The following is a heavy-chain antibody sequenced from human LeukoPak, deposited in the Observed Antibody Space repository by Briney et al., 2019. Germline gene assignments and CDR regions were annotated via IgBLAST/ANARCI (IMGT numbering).Heavy chain of an antibody. D-gene: IGHD5-24*01. CDR3: ARDRGDGYNLDY. CDR1: GFTFSSYG. V-gene: IGHV3-48*04. CDR2: ISSSGSTI. J-gene: IGHJ4*02. Sequence: GGSLRLSCAASGFTFSSYGMYWIRQAPGKGLEWVSYISSSGSTIYYADSVKGRFTISRDNAKNSLYLQMNSLRAEDTAVYYCARDRGDGYNLDYWGQGTLVTVSS.